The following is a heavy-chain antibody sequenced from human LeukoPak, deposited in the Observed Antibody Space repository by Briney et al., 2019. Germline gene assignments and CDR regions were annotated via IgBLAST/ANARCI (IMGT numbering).Heavy chain of an antibody. D-gene: IGHD1-1*01. CDR3: ARDHNYAFDN. CDR2: IGIDSGNT. Sequence: HPGGSLRLSCTASGFPFIEYSMNWVRQAPGKGLEWISYIGIDSGNTKYADSVRGRFTISADKAKSSLYLQMNSLRVEYTAVYYCARDHNYAFDNWGQGTLVSVAS. J-gene: IGHJ4*02. V-gene: IGHV3-48*01. CDR1: GFPFIEYS.